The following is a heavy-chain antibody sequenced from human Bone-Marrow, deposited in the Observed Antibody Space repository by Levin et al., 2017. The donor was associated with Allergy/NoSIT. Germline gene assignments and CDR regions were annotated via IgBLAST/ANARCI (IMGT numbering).Heavy chain of an antibody. J-gene: IGHJ2*01. Sequence: SETLSLTCTVSGGSISSSSYYWGWIRQPPGKGLEWIGSIYYSGSTYYNPSLKSRVTISVDTSKNQFSLKLSSVTAADTAVYYCASQIFGVVISGVGYFDLWGRGTLVTVSS. V-gene: IGHV4-39*01. CDR3: ASQIFGVVISGVGYFDL. D-gene: IGHD3-3*01. CDR1: GGSISSSSYY. CDR2: IYYSGST.